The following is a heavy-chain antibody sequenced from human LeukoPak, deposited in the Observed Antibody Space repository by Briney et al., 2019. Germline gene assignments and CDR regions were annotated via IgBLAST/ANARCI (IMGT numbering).Heavy chain of an antibody. J-gene: IGHJ3*02. CDR1: GGSISRYY. V-gene: IGHV4-4*07. CDR2: IYTSGST. Sequence: SETLSLTCTVSGGSISRYYWSWIRQPAGKGMEWIGRIYTSGSTNYNPSVKSGVTMSVDTSKNQFSLKLSSVTAADTAVYYCARSTVTTTDDVFDIWGQGTMVTVSS. D-gene: IGHD4-17*01. CDR3: ARSTVTTTDDVFDI.